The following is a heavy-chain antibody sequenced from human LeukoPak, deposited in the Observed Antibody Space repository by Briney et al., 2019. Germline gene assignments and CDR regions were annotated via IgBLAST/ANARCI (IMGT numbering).Heavy chain of an antibody. CDR2: IHIYRGNT. Sequence: ASVKVSCKASGYSSTNYGISWVRQAPGQGLEWMGWIHIYRGNTNYAQKFQGRVTMTRDTSISTAYMELSRLRSDDTAVYYCARAVYDFWSGYYRAGWFDPWGQGTLVTVSS. CDR1: GYSSTNYG. CDR3: ARAVYDFWSGYYRAGWFDP. V-gene: IGHV1-18*01. J-gene: IGHJ5*02. D-gene: IGHD3-3*01.